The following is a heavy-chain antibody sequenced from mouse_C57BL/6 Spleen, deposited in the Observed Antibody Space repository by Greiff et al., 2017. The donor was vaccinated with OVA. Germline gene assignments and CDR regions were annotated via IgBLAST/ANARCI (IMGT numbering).Heavy chain of an antibody. CDR2: IYPGDGDT. J-gene: IGHJ2*01. Sequence: QVQLQQSGAELVKPGASVKISCKASGYAFSSYWMNWVKQRPGKGLEWIGQIYPGDGDTNYNGKFKGKATLTADKSSSTAYMQLSSLTSEDSAVYFCARSLDYGFFDYWGQGTTLTVSS. CDR1: GYAFSSYW. CDR3: ARSLDYGFFDY. D-gene: IGHD2-4*01. V-gene: IGHV1-80*01.